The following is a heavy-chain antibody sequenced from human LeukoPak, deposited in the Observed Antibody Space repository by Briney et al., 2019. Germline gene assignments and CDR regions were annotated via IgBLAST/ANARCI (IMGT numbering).Heavy chain of an antibody. V-gene: IGHV3-21*01. CDR2: IRGSGTDK. D-gene: IGHD3-10*01. J-gene: IGHJ5*02. Sequence: GGSLRLSCAASGFTFSSYAMSWVRQAPGKGLEWVSYIRGSGTDKFYADSVKGRFTISKDDAESSLSLQMNSLRAEDTAIYYCTADGANSDPWGQGTLVTVSS. CDR3: TADGANSDP. CDR1: GFTFSSYA.